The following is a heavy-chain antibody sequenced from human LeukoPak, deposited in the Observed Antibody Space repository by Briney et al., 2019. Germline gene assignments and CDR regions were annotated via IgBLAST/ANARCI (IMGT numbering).Heavy chain of an antibody. J-gene: IGHJ4*02. Sequence: SPSETLSLTCSVSGYSINSGYYWGWIRQPPGKGLEWIGNIYHSGSTYYNPSLKSRVTISVDTSKNQFSLRLSSVTAADTAVYYCARLDYDHVWGTYRSHYFDYWGQGTLVTVSS. CDR1: GYSINSGYY. CDR2: IYHSGST. CDR3: ARLDYDHVWGTYRSHYFDY. V-gene: IGHV4-38-2*02. D-gene: IGHD3-16*02.